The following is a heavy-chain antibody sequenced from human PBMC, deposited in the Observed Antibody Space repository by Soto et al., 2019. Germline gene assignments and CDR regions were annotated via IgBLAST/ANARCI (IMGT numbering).Heavy chain of an antibody. Sequence: GGSLRLFCAASGFTFSSYGMHWVCQAPGKGLEWVAVISYDGSNKYYADSVKGRFTISRDNSKNTLYLQMNSLRAEDTAVYYCARGPTPLSYYGMDVWGQGTTVTVS. CDR3: ARGPTPLSYYGMDV. CDR1: GFTFSSYG. J-gene: IGHJ6*02. V-gene: IGHV3-30-3*01. CDR2: ISYDGSNK.